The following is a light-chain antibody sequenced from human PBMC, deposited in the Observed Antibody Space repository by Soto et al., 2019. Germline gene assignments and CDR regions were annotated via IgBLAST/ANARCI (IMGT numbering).Light chain of an antibody. CDR2: EAS. J-gene: IGKJ1*01. CDR3: QHYNSYSEA. V-gene: IGKV1-5*03. CDR1: QISGNW. Sequence: MTQSPSTNAECIGAIVKITRCSRQISGNWLDWYQQKPGRAPKLLMYEASSLESGVPSRFSGSGSGTEFTLNISSLQPDDFATYYCQHYNSYSEAVGQGTQV.